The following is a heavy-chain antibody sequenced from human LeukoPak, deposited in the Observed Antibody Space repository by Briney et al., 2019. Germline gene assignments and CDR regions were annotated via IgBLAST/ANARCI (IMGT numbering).Heavy chain of an antibody. CDR2: IFYSGST. CDR1: SGSISTSNYY. D-gene: IGHD6-13*01. Sequence: PSETLSLTCTVSSGSISTSNYYWGWVRQPPGKALEWIGNIFYSGSTYYSPSLKSRVTISLDTSRNQFSLKLSSVTAADTAVYYCARDGSSSWGRPVGAFDIWGQGTMVTVSS. J-gene: IGHJ3*02. V-gene: IGHV4-39*07. CDR3: ARDGSSSWGRPVGAFDI.